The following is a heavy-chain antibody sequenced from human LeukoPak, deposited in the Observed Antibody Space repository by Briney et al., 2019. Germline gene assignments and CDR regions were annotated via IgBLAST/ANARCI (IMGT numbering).Heavy chain of an antibody. Sequence: SETLSLTCTVSGGSISSSSYYWGWIRQPPGKGLEWIGSIYYSGSTYYNPSLKSRVTISVDTSKNQFSLKLSSVTAADTAVYYCARLRGGYSYDFDYWGQGTLVTVSS. J-gene: IGHJ4*02. CDR3: ARLRGGYSYDFDY. CDR2: IYYSGST. D-gene: IGHD5-18*01. CDR1: GGSISSSSYY. V-gene: IGHV4-39*01.